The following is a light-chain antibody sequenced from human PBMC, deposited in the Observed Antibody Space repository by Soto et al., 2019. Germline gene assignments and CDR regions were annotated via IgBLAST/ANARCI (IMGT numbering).Light chain of an antibody. CDR1: QSIDNW. J-gene: IGKJ2*01. Sequence: DIQMTQSPSTLSASVGDSVTITCRASQSIDNWLAWLQQKPGKAPKLLIYEASSLEGGVTSRFSGSGSGTDFTLTISSLQPDDFGTYYCQQYYRIPYTFGQGTRLAIK. CDR2: EAS. V-gene: IGKV1-5*03. CDR3: QQYYRIPYT.